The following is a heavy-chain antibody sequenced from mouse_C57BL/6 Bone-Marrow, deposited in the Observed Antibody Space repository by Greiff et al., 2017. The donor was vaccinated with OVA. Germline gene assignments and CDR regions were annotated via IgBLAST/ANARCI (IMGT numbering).Heavy chain of an antibody. D-gene: IGHD2-2*01. CDR2: ISSGGDYI. V-gene: IGHV5-9-1*02. Sequence: EVKLVESGEGLVKPGGSLKLSCAASGFTFSSYAMSWVRQTPEKRLEWVAYISSGGDYIYYADTVKGRFTISRDNARNTLYLQMSSLKSEDTAMYYWTRGGGSTMVTEYYFDYWGQGTTLTVSS. CDR3: TRGGGSTMVTEYYFDY. J-gene: IGHJ2*01. CDR1: GFTFSSYA.